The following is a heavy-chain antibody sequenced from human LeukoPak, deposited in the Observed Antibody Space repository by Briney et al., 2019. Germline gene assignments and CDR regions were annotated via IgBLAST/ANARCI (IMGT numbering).Heavy chain of an antibody. CDR1: GFTVSSDY. Sequence: GGSLRLSCAASGFTVSSDYMSWVRQAPGKGLEWVSVIYSGGSTYYADSVKGRFTISRDNSKNTLYLQMNSLRAEDTAVCYCARGIVGALDAFDIWGQGTMVTVSS. V-gene: IGHV3-66*01. D-gene: IGHD1-26*01. J-gene: IGHJ3*02. CDR3: ARGIVGALDAFDI. CDR2: IYSGGST.